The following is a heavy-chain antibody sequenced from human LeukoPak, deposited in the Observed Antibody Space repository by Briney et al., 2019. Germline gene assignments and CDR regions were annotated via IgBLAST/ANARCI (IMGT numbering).Heavy chain of an antibody. D-gene: IGHD6-6*01. V-gene: IGHV3-48*03. J-gene: IGHJ5*02. CDR2: ISSSGSTI. CDR3: ARDTTVAARPWLLVNWFDP. CDR1: GFTLSSYE. Sequence: PGGSLRLSCAASGFTLSSYEMNWVRQAPGKGLEWVSYISSSGSTIYYADSVKGRFTISRDNAKNSLYLQMNSLRAEDTAVYYCARDTTVAARPWLLVNWFDPWGQGTLVTVSS.